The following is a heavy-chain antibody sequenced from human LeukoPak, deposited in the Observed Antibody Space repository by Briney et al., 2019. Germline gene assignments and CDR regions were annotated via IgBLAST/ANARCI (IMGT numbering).Heavy chain of an antibody. CDR3: ARDGDGYRGGIDY. CDR2: IYYSGST. V-gene: IGHV4-34*01. D-gene: IGHD5-24*01. CDR1: GGSFSGYY. J-gene: IGHJ4*02. Sequence: SETLSLTCAVYGGSFSGYYWSWIRQPPGKGLEWIGSIYYSGSTYYNPSLKSRVTISVDTSKNQFSLKLSSVTAADTAVYYCARDGDGYRGGIDYWGQGTLVTVSS.